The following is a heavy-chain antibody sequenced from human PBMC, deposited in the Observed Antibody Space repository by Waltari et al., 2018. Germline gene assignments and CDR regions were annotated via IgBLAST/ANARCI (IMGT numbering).Heavy chain of an antibody. D-gene: IGHD6-25*01. CDR2: IIPLFGAA. Sequence: QVQLVQSGAEMKKPGSSVKVSCKASGGTFSSYPISWVRQVPGQGFEWLGAIIPLFGAADYAQKFQGRVTITTDQSTSTLYMDLNSLRSDDTAIYYCGSAAPPGHWGQGTLVTVSS. J-gene: IGHJ4*02. V-gene: IGHV1-69*01. CDR3: GSAAPPGH. CDR1: GGTFSSYP.